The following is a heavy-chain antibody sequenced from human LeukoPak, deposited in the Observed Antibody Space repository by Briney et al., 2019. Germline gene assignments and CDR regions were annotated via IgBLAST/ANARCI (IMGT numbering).Heavy chain of an antibody. CDR1: GFTFNNFW. CDR2: LNQDGREK. Sequence: GGSLRLSCAASGFTFNNFWMSWVRQAPGKGLEWVAILNQDGREKYYGDSVKGRFTISRGNARNSLFLQMNSLRAEETDVYYCARRRGELWGQGTLVSVSS. V-gene: IGHV3-7*04. J-gene: IGHJ4*02. D-gene: IGHD2-21*01. CDR3: ARRRGEL.